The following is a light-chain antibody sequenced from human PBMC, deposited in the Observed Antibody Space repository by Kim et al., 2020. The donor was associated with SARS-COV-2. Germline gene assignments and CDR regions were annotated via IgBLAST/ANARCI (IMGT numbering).Light chain of an antibody. J-gene: IGKJ1*01. Sequence: DIQMTQSPSSLSAAVGDRITITCRASQGISSSLAWYQQKPGKAPKLLLYTASRLATGVPSRFSGSESGTDYTLAISSLQPEDFATYYCQQYYSSPQTFGQGTKVEIK. CDR2: TAS. CDR1: QGISSS. V-gene: IGKV1-NL1*01. CDR3: QQYYSSPQT.